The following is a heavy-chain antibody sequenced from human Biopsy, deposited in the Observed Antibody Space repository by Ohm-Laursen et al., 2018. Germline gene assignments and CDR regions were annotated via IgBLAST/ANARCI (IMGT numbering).Heavy chain of an antibody. CDR3: ARVGSGWAPFDK. CDR2: IFKDGNT. Sequence: SETLSLTCPVSGYSISSDYRWGWIRQAPGKTLEWLGNIFKDGNTHYNPSLRSRLIISTDTSKNQFSLMMTSVSGADTAVYFCARVGSGWAPFDKWGPGTLVTVSS. CDR1: GYSISSDYR. J-gene: IGHJ4*02. V-gene: IGHV4-38-2*02. D-gene: IGHD6-19*01.